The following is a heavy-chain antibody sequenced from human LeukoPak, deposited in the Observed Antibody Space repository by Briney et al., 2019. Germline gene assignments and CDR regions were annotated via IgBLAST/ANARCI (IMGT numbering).Heavy chain of an antibody. CDR3: ATYTGGYNYWWFDI. Sequence: SVKVSCKISGGTFSNYPIVWVRQAPGRGLEWLGGIIPIYGTANYVEKVQGRLSLTAHESTATAYMELTSLTSDDTAMYFCATYTGGYNYWWFDIWGQGTLVTVSS. V-gene: IGHV1-69*01. D-gene: IGHD5-24*01. J-gene: IGHJ5*02. CDR2: IIPIYGTA. CDR1: GGTFSNYP.